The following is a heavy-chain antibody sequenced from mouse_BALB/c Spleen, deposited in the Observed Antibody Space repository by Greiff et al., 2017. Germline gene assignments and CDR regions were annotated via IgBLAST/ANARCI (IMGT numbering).Heavy chain of an antibody. CDR1: GYTFTSYW. D-gene: IGHD1-1*01. Sequence: QVQLQQSGAELAKPGASVKMSCKASGYTFTSYWMHWVKQRPGQGLEWIGYINPSTGNTEYNQKFKDKATLTADKSSSTAYMQLSSLTSEDSAVYYCAREHYYGSSPYWYFDVWGAGTTVTVSS. J-gene: IGHJ1*01. CDR3: AREHYYGSSPYWYFDV. V-gene: IGHV1-7*01. CDR2: INPSTGNT.